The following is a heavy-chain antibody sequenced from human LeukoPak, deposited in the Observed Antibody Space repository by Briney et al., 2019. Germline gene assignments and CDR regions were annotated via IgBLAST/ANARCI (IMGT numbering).Heavy chain of an antibody. Sequence: SETLSLTCDVQGGTLSDYYWTWIRQSPGKGLEWIGEINHVGTANYNPSLESRVAIFVNTSNTQFSLKMKSVTAADSAVYYCARGRRYFYGSGFYYWGQGTLVTVSS. J-gene: IGHJ4*02. CDR2: INHVGTA. D-gene: IGHD3-10*01. CDR3: ARGRRYFYGSGFYY. CDR1: GGTLSDYY. V-gene: IGHV4-34*01.